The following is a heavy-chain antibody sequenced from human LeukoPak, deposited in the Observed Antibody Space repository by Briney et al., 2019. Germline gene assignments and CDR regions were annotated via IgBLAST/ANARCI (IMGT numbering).Heavy chain of an antibody. D-gene: IGHD5-12*01. J-gene: IGHJ6*03. V-gene: IGHV3-7*01. Sequence: GGSLRLSCAASGFTFSHFWMNWVRHVPGKGLEWVAIIKEDGSDKNYVDSVKGRFTISRDNAKNLLYLQMNSLRAEDTAVYYCARAPRYSGYDYASYYYMDVWGKGTTVTISS. CDR2: IKEDGSDK. CDR1: GFTFSHFW. CDR3: ARAPRYSGYDYASYYYMDV.